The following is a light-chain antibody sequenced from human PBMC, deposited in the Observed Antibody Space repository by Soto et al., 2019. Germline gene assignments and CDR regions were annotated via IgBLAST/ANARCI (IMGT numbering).Light chain of an antibody. CDR1: SSDVGSYNL. CDR2: EVS. CDR3: CSYAGSSTTV. Sequence: QSALTQPASVSGSPGQSFTISCTGTSSDVGSYNLVSWYQQHPGKAPKLMIYEVSKRPSGVSNRFSGSKSGNTASLTISGLQAEDEADYYCCSYAGSSTTVFGGGTQLTVL. V-gene: IGLV2-23*02. J-gene: IGLJ7*01.